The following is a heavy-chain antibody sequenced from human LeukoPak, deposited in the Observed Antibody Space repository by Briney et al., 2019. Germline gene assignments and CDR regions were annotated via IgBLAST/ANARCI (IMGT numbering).Heavy chain of an antibody. CDR2: FDPEDGET. J-gene: IGHJ5*02. Sequence: ASVKVSCKVSGYTLTELSMHWVRQAPGKGLEWMGGFDPEDGETIYAQKFQGRVTMTEDTSTDTAYMELSSLRSEDTAVYYCATAHIVATILNRFDPWSQGTLVTVSS. D-gene: IGHD5-12*01. CDR3: ATAHIVATILNRFDP. V-gene: IGHV1-24*01. CDR1: GYTLTELS.